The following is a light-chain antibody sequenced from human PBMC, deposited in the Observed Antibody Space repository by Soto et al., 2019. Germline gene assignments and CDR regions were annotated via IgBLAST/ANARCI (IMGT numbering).Light chain of an antibody. CDR3: TSYTSTTTLV. V-gene: IGLV2-14*01. J-gene: IGLJ2*01. Sequence: QSALTQPASVSGSPGQSITISCTGTSSDVGAYDYVSWYQQHPGIAPKLMIYEVSNRPSGVSNRFSGSKSGNTASLTISGLQTEDEADYYCTSYTSTTTLVFGGETKVTVL. CDR2: EVS. CDR1: SSDVGAYDY.